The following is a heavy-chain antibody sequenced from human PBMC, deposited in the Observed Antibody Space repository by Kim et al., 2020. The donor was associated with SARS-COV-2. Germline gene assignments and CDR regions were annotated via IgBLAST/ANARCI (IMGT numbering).Heavy chain of an antibody. J-gene: IGHJ4*02. CDR1: GFTLDDYA. D-gene: IGHD3-16*01. V-gene: IGHV3-43*02. Sequence: GGSLRLSCVASGFTLDDYAMHWVRQVPGKGLEWISLINGNGGSTYYADSVKGRFTISRDISKGSLYLQMNSLTPEDTALYYCARDSESSRTSWYVVLGYWGQGTLVTVSS. CDR2: INGNGGST. CDR3: ARDSESSRTSWYVVLGY.